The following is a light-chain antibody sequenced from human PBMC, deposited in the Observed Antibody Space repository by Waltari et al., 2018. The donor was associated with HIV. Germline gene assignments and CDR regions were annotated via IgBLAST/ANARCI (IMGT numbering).Light chain of an antibody. V-gene: IGLV1-40*01. Sequence: QSVLTQPPSVSGAPGQRVTIPCTGSSSNIGAGYDLNWYQQLPGTAPKLLIYGNSNRPSGVPDRFSGSKSGTSASLAITGLQPDDETDYYCQSYDSSLSNWVFGGGTKLTVL. CDR2: GNS. CDR3: QSYDSSLSNWV. CDR1: SSNIGAGYD. J-gene: IGLJ3*02.